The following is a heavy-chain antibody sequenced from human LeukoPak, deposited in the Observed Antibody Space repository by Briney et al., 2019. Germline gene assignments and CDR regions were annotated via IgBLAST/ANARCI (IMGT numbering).Heavy chain of an antibody. V-gene: IGHV4-34*01. CDR1: GGSLSGYY. J-gene: IGHJ4*02. CDR3: ARVYIPTYYYDSSGYYYNDY. CDR2: INHSGST. Sequence: SETLSLTCAVYGGSLSGYYWSWIRQPPGKGLEWIGEINHSGSTNYNPSLKSRVTISVDTSKNQFSLKLSSVTAADTAVYYCARVYIPTYYYDSSGYYYNDYWGQGTLVTVSS. D-gene: IGHD3-22*01.